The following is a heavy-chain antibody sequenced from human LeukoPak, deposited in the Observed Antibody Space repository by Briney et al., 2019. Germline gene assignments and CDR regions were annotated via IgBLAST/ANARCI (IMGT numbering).Heavy chain of an antibody. CDR2: FNPEDGEK. D-gene: IGHD2-15*01. J-gene: IGHJ4*02. V-gene: IGHV1-24*01. CDR1: GYTLTELS. CDR3: ATDPVGYCSSDTCYSVDY. Sequence: APVKVSCKVSGYTLTELSIQWVRQVLGKGLEWMGGFNPEDGEKIYVQKFQGRVTMTEDTSIDTAYMELSSLTSEDTAMYFCATDPVGYCSSDTCYSVDYWGQGTLVTVSS.